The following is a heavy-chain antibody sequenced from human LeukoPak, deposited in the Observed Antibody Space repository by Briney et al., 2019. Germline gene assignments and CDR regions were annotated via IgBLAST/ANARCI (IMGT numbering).Heavy chain of an antibody. CDR2: INPSGGST. CDR3: ARDGDVTGRGGYFDY. CDR1: GYTFTSYY. D-gene: IGHD1-20*01. Sequence: ASVKVSCKASGYTFTSYYMHWGRQAPRQGLEWRGIINPSGGSTSYAQKFQGRVTMTRDMPTSTVYMELSSLSSEDTAVYYCARDGDVTGRGGYFDYWGQGTLVTVSS. J-gene: IGHJ4*02. V-gene: IGHV1-46*01.